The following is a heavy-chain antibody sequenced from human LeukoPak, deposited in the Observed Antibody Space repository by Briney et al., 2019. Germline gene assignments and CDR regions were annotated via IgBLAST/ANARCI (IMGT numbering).Heavy chain of an antibody. CDR3: ARSPGHRGYDD. Sequence: PSETLSLTCTVSGASITSSYYWSWIRQPPGKGLEWIGYIYYSGSTNYNPSLESRVTMSIDTFNDQFSLKLTSVTATDTAVYYCARSPGHRGYDDWGQGTLVTVSS. J-gene: IGHJ4*02. D-gene: IGHD3-22*01. CDR2: IYYSGST. CDR1: GASITSSYY. V-gene: IGHV4-59*01.